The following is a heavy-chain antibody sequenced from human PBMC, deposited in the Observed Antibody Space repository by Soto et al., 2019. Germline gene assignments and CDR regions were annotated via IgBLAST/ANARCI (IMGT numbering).Heavy chain of an antibody. V-gene: IGHV3-7*01. Sequence: LRLSCAASGFTFTNYWLSWVRQAPGKGLEWVANIKQDGGEKYYVDSVKGRFTISRDNAKNSLYLQMNSLRAEDTAVYYCARAVYATPFDYWAQGTLVTVSS. J-gene: IGHJ4*02. D-gene: IGHD2-8*01. CDR3: ARAVYATPFDY. CDR1: GFTFTNYW. CDR2: IKQDGGEK.